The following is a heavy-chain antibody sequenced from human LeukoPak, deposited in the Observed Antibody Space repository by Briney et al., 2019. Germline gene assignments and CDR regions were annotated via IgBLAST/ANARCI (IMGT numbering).Heavy chain of an antibody. J-gene: IGHJ6*02. CDR2: IWYDGSNK. V-gene: IGHV3-33*01. CDR1: GFTFSSYG. CDR3: ARDQYGFWSGYYRGEYYYYGMDV. Sequence: GGSLRLSCAASGFTFSSYGMHWVRQAPGKGLEWVAVIWYDGSNKYYADSVKGRFTISRDNSKNTLYLQMNSLRAEDTAVYYCARDQYGFWSGYYRGEYYYYGMDVWGQGTTVTVSS. D-gene: IGHD3-3*01.